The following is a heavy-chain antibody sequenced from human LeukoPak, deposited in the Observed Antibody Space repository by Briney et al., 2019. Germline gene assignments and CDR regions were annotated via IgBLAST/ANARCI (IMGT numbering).Heavy chain of an antibody. CDR2: ITGTGTNT. V-gene: IGHV3-23*01. Sequence: GGSLRLSCAASGFSFSRHAMTWVRPAPGQGLEWVSTITGTGTNTYYGHSVKGRFTISRDNFNKTLYLEMHSLRAEDTAVYYCATDLHPASTAVVVEGGLDSWGQGTLVTVSS. CDR3: ATDLHPASTAVVVEGGLDS. CDR1: GFSFSRHA. D-gene: IGHD3-22*01. J-gene: IGHJ4*02.